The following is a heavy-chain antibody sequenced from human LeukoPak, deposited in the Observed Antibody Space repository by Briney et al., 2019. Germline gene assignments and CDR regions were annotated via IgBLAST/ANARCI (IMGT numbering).Heavy chain of an antibody. CDR2: IYICGRT. J-gene: IGHJ5*01. CDR3: ARDSYYYDSSGYSSITPDS. D-gene: IGHD3-22*01. V-gene: IGHV4-4*07. CDR1: GVSISSYY. Sequence: SETLSLTCTVSGVSISSYYWSWMRQPAGKGLEWVGRIYICGRTNYKHSVQSRVTMSVDTSKNQFSLKLNSVTAADTAVYYCARDSYYYDSSGYSSITPDSWGQGTLVTVSS.